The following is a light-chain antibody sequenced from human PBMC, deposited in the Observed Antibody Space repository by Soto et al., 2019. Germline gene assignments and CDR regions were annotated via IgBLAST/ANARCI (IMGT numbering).Light chain of an antibody. CDR1: SSDVGGYNY. Sequence: SALTXPRSVSGSPGQSVTISCTGTSSDVGGYNYVSWYQQHPGKAPKLMIYDVSKRPSGVRDRFSGSKSGNTASLTIPGLQGEDEADYYCCSYAGSYTYVFGTGTKVTVL. CDR3: CSYAGSYTYV. CDR2: DVS. J-gene: IGLJ1*01. V-gene: IGLV2-11*01.